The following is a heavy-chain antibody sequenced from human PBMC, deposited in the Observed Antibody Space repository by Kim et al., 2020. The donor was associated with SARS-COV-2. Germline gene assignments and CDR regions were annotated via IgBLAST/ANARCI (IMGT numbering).Heavy chain of an antibody. Sequence: GGSLRLSCAASGFTFSTFGMHWVRQAPGKGLEWVAIISYDGREKYYGDSVKGRFTISRDNSKNTLYLQMNSLRAEDTAVYYCAKVTAYSTYYYYGMDVWGQGTTVTVSS. CDR1: GFTFSTFG. J-gene: IGHJ6*02. V-gene: IGHV3-30*18. D-gene: IGHD6-13*01. CDR2: ISYDGREK. CDR3: AKVTAYSTYYYYGMDV.